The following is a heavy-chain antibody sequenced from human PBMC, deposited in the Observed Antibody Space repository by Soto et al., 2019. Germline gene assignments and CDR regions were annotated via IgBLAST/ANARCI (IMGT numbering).Heavy chain of an antibody. CDR3: ARCQRLVLDYYYGMDV. V-gene: IGHV3-7*01. J-gene: IGHJ6*02. CDR2: IKQDGSEK. D-gene: IGHD6-13*01. CDR1: GFSSSSHW. Sequence: GGSLRLSCAASGFSSSSHWMSWVRQAPGKGLEWVANIKQDGSEKYYVDSVKGRFTISRDNAKNSLYLQMNSLRAEDTAVYYCARCQRLVLDYYYGMDVWGQGTTVTVSS.